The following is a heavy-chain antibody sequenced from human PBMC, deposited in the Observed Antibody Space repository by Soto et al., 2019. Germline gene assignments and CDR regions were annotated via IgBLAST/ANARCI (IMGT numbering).Heavy chain of an antibody. D-gene: IGHD6-19*01. CDR2: IGTAGDT. J-gene: IGHJ4*02. Sequence: EVQLVESGGGLVQPGGSLRLSCAASGFTFSSYDMHWVRQATGKGLEWVSAIGTAGDTYYPGSVKGRFTISRENAKKSLYLQMNSLRAGDTAVYYCARGPSLSSGWYITTFDYWGQGTLVTVSS. V-gene: IGHV3-13*01. CDR1: GFTFSSYD. CDR3: ARGPSLSSGWYITTFDY.